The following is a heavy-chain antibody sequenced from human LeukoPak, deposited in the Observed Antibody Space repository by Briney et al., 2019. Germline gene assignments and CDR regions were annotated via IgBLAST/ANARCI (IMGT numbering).Heavy chain of an antibody. Sequence: GGSLRLSCAASGFTFSSYGMHWVRQAPGKGLEWVAFIRYDGSNKYYADSVKGRFTISRDNSKNTLYLQMNSLRAEDTAVYYCAKMDPQEITEFGEFTDYWGQGTLVTVSS. CDR1: GFTFSSYG. J-gene: IGHJ4*02. CDR2: IRYDGSNK. V-gene: IGHV3-30*02. CDR3: AKMDPQEITEFGEFTDY. D-gene: IGHD3-10*01.